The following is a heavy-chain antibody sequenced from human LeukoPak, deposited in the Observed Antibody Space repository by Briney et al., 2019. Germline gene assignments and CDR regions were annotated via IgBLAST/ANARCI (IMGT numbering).Heavy chain of an antibody. CDR2: INDSGSP. Sequence: SETLSLTCAVYGGSSRGYYWNWLWIRQSPGKGLEWIGEINDSGSPNYNPSLKSRVTISENKSLNQFSLRLSSVTAADAAMYYCARDRGVPGPYYFDQWGQGTLVTVSS. CDR1: GGSSRGYY. CDR3: ARDRGVPGPYYFDQ. D-gene: IGHD3-10*01. J-gene: IGHJ4*02. V-gene: IGHV4-34*01.